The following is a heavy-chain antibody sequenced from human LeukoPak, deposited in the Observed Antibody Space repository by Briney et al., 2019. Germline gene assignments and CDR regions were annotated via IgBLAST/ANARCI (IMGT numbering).Heavy chain of an antibody. CDR2: ISSSGSTI. J-gene: IGHJ4*02. D-gene: IGHD3-22*01. CDR1: GFTFSSYE. V-gene: IGHV3-48*03. CDR3: AGGESYYDSSGYSSPPDY. Sequence: GGSLRLSCAASGFTFSSYEMNWVRQAPGKGLEWVSYISSSGSTIYYADSVKGRFTISRDNAKNSLYLQMNSLRAEDTAVYYCAGGESYYDSSGYSSPPDYWGQGTLVTVSS.